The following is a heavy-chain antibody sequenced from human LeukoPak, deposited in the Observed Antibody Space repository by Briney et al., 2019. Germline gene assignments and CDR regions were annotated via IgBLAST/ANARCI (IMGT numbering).Heavy chain of an antibody. V-gene: IGHV1-2*02. Sequence: GASVKVSCKASGYTFTGYYMHWVRQAPGQGLEWMGWINPNSGGTNYAQKFQGRVTMTRDTSISTAYMELSRLRSDDTAVYYCARTMECSSTSCYFYYYYGMDVWGQGTTVTVSS. J-gene: IGHJ6*02. CDR1: GYTFTGYY. CDR3: ARTMECSSTSCYFYYYYGMDV. CDR2: INPNSGGT. D-gene: IGHD2-2*01.